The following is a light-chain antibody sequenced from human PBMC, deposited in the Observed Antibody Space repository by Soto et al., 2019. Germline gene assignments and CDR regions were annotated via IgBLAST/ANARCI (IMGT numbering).Light chain of an antibody. J-gene: IGLJ3*02. Sequence: QSALTQPASVSGSPGQSITISCSGTYNLVSWYQQHPGKAPKLMIFEVNKRPSGVSYRFSGSKSGNTASLTISALQAEDEADYFCCSYVTNRLVFGGGTKLTVL. CDR2: EVN. V-gene: IGLV2-23*02. CDR3: CSYVTNRLV. CDR1: YNL.